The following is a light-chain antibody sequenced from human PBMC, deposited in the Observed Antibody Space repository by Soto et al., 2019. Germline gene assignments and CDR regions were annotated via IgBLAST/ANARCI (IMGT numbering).Light chain of an antibody. CDR3: KSYAGSNTYV. V-gene: IGLV2-8*01. J-gene: IGLJ1*01. CDR2: EVV. Sequence: QSGLTQPPSASGSPGQSVTISCTGTRNDIGAYEFVSWYQHHPGKAPTLIIYEVVQRPSGVPDRFSGSKSGNTASLTVSGLQAADEADYYCKSYAGSNTYVFGTGTKVTVL. CDR1: RNDIGAYEF.